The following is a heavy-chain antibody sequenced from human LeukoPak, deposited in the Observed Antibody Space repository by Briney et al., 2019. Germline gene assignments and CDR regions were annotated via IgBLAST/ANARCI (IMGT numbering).Heavy chain of an antibody. D-gene: IGHD1-1*01. CDR2: ISSSSSTI. CDR1: GFTFSSYS. Sequence: GGSLRLSCAASGFTFSSYSMNWVRQAPGKGLEWVSYISSSSSTIYYEDSVKGRFTISRDNAKNSLYLQMNSLRAEDTAVYYCARVIEENWNERYFDYWGQGTLVTVSS. V-gene: IGHV3-48*01. CDR3: ARVIEENWNERYFDY. J-gene: IGHJ4*02.